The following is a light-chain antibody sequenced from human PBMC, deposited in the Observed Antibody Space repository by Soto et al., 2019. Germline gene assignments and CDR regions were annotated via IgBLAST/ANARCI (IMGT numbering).Light chain of an antibody. CDR1: HAINKY. CDR2: DVS. J-gene: IGKJ1*01. Sequence: DIQLTQSPSSLSASVGDRVTITCRPSHAINKYLSWFRQKPGKAPEPLIYDVSTLQSGVPSRFSGSGSGTYFTLTISSMQLDDFAPYYCQQSLSTPWSFGQGTKVDIK. CDR3: QQSLSTPWS. V-gene: IGKV1-39*01.